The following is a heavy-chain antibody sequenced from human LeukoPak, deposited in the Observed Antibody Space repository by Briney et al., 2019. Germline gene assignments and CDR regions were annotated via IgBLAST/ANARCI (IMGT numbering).Heavy chain of an antibody. CDR2: INHSGST. Sequence: SETLSLTCAVYGGSLSGYYWSWIRQPPGKGPEWIGEINHSGSTNYNPSLKSRVTISVDTSKNQFSLKLSSVTAADTAVYYCARGYYYDSSGYYGLDDWGQGTLVTVSS. J-gene: IGHJ4*02. D-gene: IGHD3-22*01. CDR1: GGSLSGYY. CDR3: ARGYYYDSSGYYGLDD. V-gene: IGHV4-34*01.